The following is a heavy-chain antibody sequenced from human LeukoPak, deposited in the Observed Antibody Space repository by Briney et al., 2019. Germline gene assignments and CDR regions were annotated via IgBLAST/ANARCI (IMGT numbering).Heavy chain of an antibody. CDR1: GGSFSDYY. V-gene: IGHV4-34*01. Sequence: PSETLSLTCAVYGGSFSDYYWSWIRQPPGKGLEWIGEINHSGSTNYNPSLKRRVTISVDTSKNQFSLKLSSVTAADTAVYYCARQEVYYYYYMDVWGKGTTVTISS. CDR2: INHSGST. J-gene: IGHJ6*03. CDR3: ARQEVYYYYYMDV.